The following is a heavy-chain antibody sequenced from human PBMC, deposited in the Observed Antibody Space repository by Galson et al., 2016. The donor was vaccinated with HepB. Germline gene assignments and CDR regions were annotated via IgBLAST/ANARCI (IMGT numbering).Heavy chain of an antibody. V-gene: IGHV1-8*01. J-gene: IGHJ5*02. D-gene: IGHD5-12*01. CDR3: ARGWQWFDT. Sequence: SVKVSCKAAGYTFTNYDINWVRQAPGHGLEWMGWINPGSGNTVSAQKFQGRVTMTTDTPINAVYMELSSLKSDDTGVYFCARGWQWFDTWGQGALVTVSS. CDR1: GYTFTNYD. CDR2: INPGSGNT.